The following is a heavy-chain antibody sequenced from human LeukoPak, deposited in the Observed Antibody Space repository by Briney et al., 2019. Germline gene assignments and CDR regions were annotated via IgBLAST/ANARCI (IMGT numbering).Heavy chain of an antibody. D-gene: IGHD2-15*01. CDR1: GFTFSSYW. CDR2: IKQDGSEK. Sequence: GGSLRLSCAASGFTFSSYWMSWVRQAPGKGLEWVANIKQDGSEKYYVDSVKGRFTISRDNAKNSLYLQMNSLRAEDTAVYYCASTLFKWSPNWFDPWGQGTLFTVSS. CDR3: ASTLFKWSPNWFDP. J-gene: IGHJ5*02. V-gene: IGHV3-7*01.